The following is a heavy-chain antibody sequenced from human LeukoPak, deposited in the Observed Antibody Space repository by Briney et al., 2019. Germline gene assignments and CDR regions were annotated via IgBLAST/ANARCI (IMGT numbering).Heavy chain of an antibody. D-gene: IGHD3-22*01. CDR1: GFTFSSYA. CDR2: ISGSGGST. V-gene: IGHV3-23*01. Sequence: GSLRLSCAASGFTFSSYAMRWVRQAPGKGLEWVSAISGSGGSTYYADSVKGRFTISRDNSKNTLYLQMNSLRAEDTAVYYCAKKGYYDSSGYYFDYWGQGTLVTVSS. CDR3: AKKGYYDSSGYYFDY. J-gene: IGHJ4*02.